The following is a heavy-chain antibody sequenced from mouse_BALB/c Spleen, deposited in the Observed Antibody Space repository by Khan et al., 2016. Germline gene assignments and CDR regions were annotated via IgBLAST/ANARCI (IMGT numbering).Heavy chain of an antibody. D-gene: IGHD2-10*01. CDR1: GYSFTGYY. CDR3: AKGAYYGNYVAY. V-gene: IGHV1S34*01. Sequence: LVKTGASVKISCKASGYSFTGYYMHWVKQSHGKSLEWIGYISCYNGATSYNQKFKGKATFTVDTSSSTAYMQFNILTSEDSAVYYCAKGAYYGNYVAYWGQGTLVTVSA. J-gene: IGHJ3*01. CDR2: ISCYNGAT.